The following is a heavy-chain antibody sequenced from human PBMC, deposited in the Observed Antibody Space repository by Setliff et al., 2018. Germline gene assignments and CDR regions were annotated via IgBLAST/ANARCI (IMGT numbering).Heavy chain of an antibody. V-gene: IGHV3-7*01. CDR2: IKQDGSEK. CDR1: GFTFSSYG. D-gene: IGHD2-2*01. Sequence: LRLSCAASGFTFSSYGMHWVRQAPGKGLEWVANIKQDGSEKYYVDSVKGRFSISRDNAKNSLYLQMNSLRAEDTAVYYCASLGYCSSTSCWPYYYYGMDVWGQGTTVTVSS. CDR3: ASLGYCSSTSCWPYYYYGMDV. J-gene: IGHJ6*02.